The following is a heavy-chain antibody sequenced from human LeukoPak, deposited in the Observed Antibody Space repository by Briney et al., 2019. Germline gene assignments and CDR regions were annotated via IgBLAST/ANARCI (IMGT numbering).Heavy chain of an antibody. J-gene: IGHJ6*03. CDR3: ARNMAYYYYYMDV. CDR2: IYDSGST. CDR1: GGSIGSYY. V-gene: IGHV4-59*01. D-gene: IGHD5-24*01. Sequence: SETLSLTCTVSGGSIGSYYWSWIRQPPGKGLEWIGYIYDSGSTNYNPSLKSRVTISVDTSKNQFSLKLSSVTAADTAVYYCARNMAYYYYYMDVWGKGTTVTVSS.